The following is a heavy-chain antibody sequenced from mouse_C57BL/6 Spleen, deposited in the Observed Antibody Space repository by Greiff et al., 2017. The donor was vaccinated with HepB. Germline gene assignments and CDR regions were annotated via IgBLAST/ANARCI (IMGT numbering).Heavy chain of an antibody. J-gene: IGHJ2*01. CDR3: ARSPEYYFDY. Sequence: VQLQQSGPELVKPGASVKISCKASGYTFTDYYMNWVKQSHGKSLEWIGDINPNNGGTSYNQKFKGKATLTVDKSSSTAYMELRSLTSEDSAVYYCARSPEYYFDYWGQGTTLTVSS. V-gene: IGHV1-26*01. CDR1: GYTFTDYY. CDR2: INPNNGGT.